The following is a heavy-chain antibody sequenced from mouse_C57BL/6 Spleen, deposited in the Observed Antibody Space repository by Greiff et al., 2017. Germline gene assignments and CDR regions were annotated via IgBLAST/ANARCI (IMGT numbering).Heavy chain of an antibody. CDR1: GYTFTSYW. J-gene: IGHJ1*03. Sequence: QVQLKQPGTELVKPGASVKLSCKASGYTFTSYWMHWVKQRPGQGLEWIGNINPSNGGTNYNEKFKSKATLTVDKSSSTAYMQLSSLTSEDSAVYYRAREMDSYGSSYGYFDVWGTGTTVTVSS. D-gene: IGHD1-1*01. CDR2: INPSNGGT. CDR3: AREMDSYGSSYGYFDV. V-gene: IGHV1-53*01.